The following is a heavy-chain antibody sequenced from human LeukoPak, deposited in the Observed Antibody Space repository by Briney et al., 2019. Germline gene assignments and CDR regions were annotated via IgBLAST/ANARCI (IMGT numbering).Heavy chain of an antibody. CDR3: ARLYIGGYSRSTDYNWFDP. V-gene: IGHV4-34*01. J-gene: IGHJ5*02. D-gene: IGHD6-13*01. CDR2: INHSGST. CDR1: GGSFSGYY. Sequence: SETLSLTCAVCGGSFSGYYWSWIRQPPGKGLEWMGEINHSGSTNYNPSIKSRVTISVDTSKIQFFLNLTSVTAADTAVYYCARLYIGGYSRSTDYNWFDPWGQGTLVTVSS.